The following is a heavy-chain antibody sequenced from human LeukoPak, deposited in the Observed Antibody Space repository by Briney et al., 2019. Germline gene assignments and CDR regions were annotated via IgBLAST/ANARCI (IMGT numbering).Heavy chain of an antibody. V-gene: IGHV1-24*01. CDR1: GYTLTELS. D-gene: IGHD3-3*01. CDR3: ATPRDDFWNGFYAD. CDR2: FDPEDGET. J-gene: IGHJ4*02. Sequence: ASVKVSCKVPGYTLTELSMHWVRQAPGKGLEWMGGFDPEDGETIYAQKFQGRVTMTEDTSTDTAYMELSSLRSDDTAVYYCATPRDDFWNGFYADWGQGTLVTVSS.